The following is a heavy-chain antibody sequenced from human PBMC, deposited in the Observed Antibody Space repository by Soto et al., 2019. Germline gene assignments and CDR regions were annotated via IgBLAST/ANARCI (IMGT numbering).Heavy chain of an antibody. Sequence: QVQLQESGPGLVKPSETLSLTCTVSGVSISSYYWSWIRQPPGKGLEWIGYIYYSGSTNYNPSLQSRVTISVDTSKNQLSLKLSSVAAAVTAVYYCARSSSWYPSGGGGLVYWGQGILVTVSS. CDR3: ARSSSWYPSGGGGLVY. J-gene: IGHJ4*02. CDR2: IYYSGST. D-gene: IGHD6-13*01. CDR1: GVSISSYY. V-gene: IGHV4-59*08.